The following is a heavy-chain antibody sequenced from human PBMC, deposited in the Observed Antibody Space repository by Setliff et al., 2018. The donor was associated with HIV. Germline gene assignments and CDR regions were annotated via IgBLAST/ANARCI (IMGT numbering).Heavy chain of an antibody. D-gene: IGHD3-10*01. CDR3: ARDYYGAGSYFILDY. V-gene: IGHV1-18*01. Sequence: GASVKVSCKASGYTFTSYAMHWVRQPPGQRLEWMGWISAYNGNTHYAQKLQGRVTMTTDTSTSTAYMELRSLRSDDTAVYYCARDYYGAGSYFILDYWGPGTRVTVSS. J-gene: IGHJ4*02. CDR2: ISAYNGNT. CDR1: GYTFTSYA.